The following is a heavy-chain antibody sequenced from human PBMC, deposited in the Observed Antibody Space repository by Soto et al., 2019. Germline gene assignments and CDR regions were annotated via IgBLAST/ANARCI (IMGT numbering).Heavy chain of an antibody. CDR2: IYYSGST. Sequence: QVQLQESGPGLVKPSETLSLTCTVSGGSISSYYWSWIRQPPGKGLEWIGYIYYSGSTNYNPSIKRRVTISVDTSKNQFSLKLSSVTAADTAVYYCARVSPAQYSSSYWYFDLWGRGTLVTVSS. D-gene: IGHD6-13*01. CDR3: ARVSPAQYSSSYWYFDL. V-gene: IGHV4-59*01. J-gene: IGHJ2*01. CDR1: GGSISSYY.